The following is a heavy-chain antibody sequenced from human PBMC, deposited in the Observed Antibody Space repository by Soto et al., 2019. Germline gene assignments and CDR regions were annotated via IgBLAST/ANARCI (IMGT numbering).Heavy chain of an antibody. Sequence: ASVKVSCKASGYTFTSYAMHWVRQAPGQGLEWMGWINPNSGGTNYAQKFQGWVTMTRDTSISTAYMELSRLRSDDTAVYYCARDRVIDNYYYYYGMDVWGQGTTVTVSS. J-gene: IGHJ6*02. CDR3: ARDRVIDNYYYYYGMDV. V-gene: IGHV1-2*04. CDR1: GYTFTSYA. D-gene: IGHD3-16*02. CDR2: INPNSGGT.